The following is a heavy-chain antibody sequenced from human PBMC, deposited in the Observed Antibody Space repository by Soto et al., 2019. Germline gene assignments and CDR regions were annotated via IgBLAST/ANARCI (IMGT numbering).Heavy chain of an antibody. Sequence: EVQLVESGGGLVKPGGSLRLSCVASGFTFSSYGMNWVRQAPGKGLEWVSFISSSGTYIFYADSLKGRFTISRDNARNSLYLQMSSLRDADTAVYYCARDRGGWFDPWGQGTLVTVSS. J-gene: IGHJ5*02. D-gene: IGHD3-16*01. V-gene: IGHV3-21*04. CDR1: GFTFSSYG. CDR2: ISSSGTYI. CDR3: ARDRGGWFDP.